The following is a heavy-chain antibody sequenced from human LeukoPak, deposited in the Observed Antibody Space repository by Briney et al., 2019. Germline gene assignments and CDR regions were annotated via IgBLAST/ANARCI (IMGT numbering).Heavy chain of an antibody. CDR1: GGSISSSSYS. D-gene: IGHD3-3*01. V-gene: IGHV4-39*07. Sequence: PSETLSLTCTVSGGSISSSSYSWGWIRQPPGQGLEWIGSIYYSGSTYYNPSLKSRVTMSVDTSKNQFSLKLSSVTAADTAVYYCARIGYDFWSGYLYNWFDPWGQGTLVTVSS. CDR2: IYYSGST. CDR3: ARIGYDFWSGYLYNWFDP. J-gene: IGHJ5*02.